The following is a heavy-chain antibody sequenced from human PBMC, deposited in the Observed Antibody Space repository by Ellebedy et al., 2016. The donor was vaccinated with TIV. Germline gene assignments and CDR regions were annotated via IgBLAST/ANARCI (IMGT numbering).Heavy chain of an antibody. CDR1: GFIFSDYH. D-gene: IGHD4-17*01. V-gene: IGHV3-11*01. Sequence: PGGSLRLSCAASGFIFSDYHMSWIRQAPGKGLEWVSFISGSGTTIYYADSVKDRFTISRDNPNNSLYLQMNSLRAEDMAVYYCARDYGDYVGAFDIWGRGTMVTVSS. CDR3: ARDYGDYVGAFDI. CDR2: ISGSGTTI. J-gene: IGHJ3*02.